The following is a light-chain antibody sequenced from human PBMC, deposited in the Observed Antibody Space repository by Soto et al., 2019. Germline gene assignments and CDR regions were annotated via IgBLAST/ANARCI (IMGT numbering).Light chain of an antibody. CDR1: QSVSSN. V-gene: IGKV3-15*01. CDR2: GAS. CDR3: QQYNNWPPLT. Sequence: EIVRTQSPATLSVSPGERATLSCTASQSVSSNLAWYQQKPGQAPRLLIYGASTRATGIPARFSGSGSGTEFTLTISSLQSEDFAVYYCQQYNNWPPLTSGGGTKVEIK. J-gene: IGKJ4*01.